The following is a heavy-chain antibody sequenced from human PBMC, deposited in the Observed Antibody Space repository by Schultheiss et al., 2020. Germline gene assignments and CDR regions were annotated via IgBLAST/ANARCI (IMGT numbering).Heavy chain of an antibody. V-gene: IGHV3-23*01. Sequence: GGSLRLSCAASGFTFSSYAMSWVRQAPGKGLEWVSAISGSGGSTSYADSVKGRFTISRDNAKNTLYLQMNSLRAEDTAVYYCARSFRSVPAAYDYWGQGTLVTVSS. J-gene: IGHJ4*02. CDR2: ISGSGGST. CDR3: ARSFRSVPAAYDY. D-gene: IGHD2-2*01. CDR1: GFTFSSYA.